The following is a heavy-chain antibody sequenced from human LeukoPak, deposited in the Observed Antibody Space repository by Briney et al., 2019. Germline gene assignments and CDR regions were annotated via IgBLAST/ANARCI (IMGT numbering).Heavy chain of an antibody. CDR1: GGSFSGYY. CDR2: INHSGST. D-gene: IGHD3-3*01. V-gene: IGHV4-34*01. CDR3: ARGRITIFGVVIRPNNWFDP. J-gene: IGHJ5*02. Sequence: SETLSLTCAVYGGSFSGYYWSWIRQPPGKGLEWIGEINHSGSTNYNPSLKSRVTISVDTSKNQFSLKLSSVTAADTAVYYCARGRITIFGVVIRPNNWFDPWGQGTLVTVSS.